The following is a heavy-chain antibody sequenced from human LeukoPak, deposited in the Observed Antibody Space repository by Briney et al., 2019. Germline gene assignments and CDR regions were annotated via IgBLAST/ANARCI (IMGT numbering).Heavy chain of an antibody. CDR2: IYPGDSDT. V-gene: IGHV5-51*01. CDR1: GYSFSNDW. D-gene: IGHD2-15*01. J-gene: IGHJ4*02. CDR3: ARRGCNGGSCYGY. Sequence: GESLKISCKGSGYSFSNDWIGWVRQMPGKGLQWMVIIYPGDSDTRYSPSFQGQVTISADKSISTAYLQWSSLEASDTAMYYCARRGCNGGSCYGYWGQGTLVTVSS.